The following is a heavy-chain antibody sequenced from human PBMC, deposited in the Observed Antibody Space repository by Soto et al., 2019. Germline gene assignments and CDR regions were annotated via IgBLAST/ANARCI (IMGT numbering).Heavy chain of an antibody. CDR3: AGAEDSSDWRHFNY. CDR2: TRNKANRYTT. D-gene: IGHD6-19*01. V-gene: IGHV3-72*01. J-gene: IGHJ4*02. Sequence: PGGSLRLSCAASGFTFSDHYMDWVRQAPGKGLEWVARTRNKANRYTTEYAASVRGRFTISRDDSKNSLYLQMNSLKTEDTAVYFCAGAEDSSDWRHFNYWGQGTLVTVSS. CDR1: GFTFSDHY.